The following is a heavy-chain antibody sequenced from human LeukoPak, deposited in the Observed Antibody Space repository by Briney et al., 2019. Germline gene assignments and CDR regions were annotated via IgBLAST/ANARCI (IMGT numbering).Heavy chain of an antibody. Sequence: KPSETLSLTCAVYGGSLSGYYWSRIRQPPGKGLEWTGEINHNGSTNYNPSLKSRVTISVDTSKNQFSLKLSSVTAADTAVYSCARGLRGTTVTTAFDYWGQGTLVTVSS. CDR3: ARGLRGTTVTTAFDY. CDR1: GGSLSGYY. J-gene: IGHJ4*02. V-gene: IGHV4-34*01. D-gene: IGHD4-17*01. CDR2: INHNGST.